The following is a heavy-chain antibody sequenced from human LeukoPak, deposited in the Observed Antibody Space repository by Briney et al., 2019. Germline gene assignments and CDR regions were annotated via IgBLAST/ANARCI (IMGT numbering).Heavy chain of an antibody. Sequence: GGSLRLSCAASGFTFSSYEMNWVRQAPGKGLEWVSYISSSGSTIYYADSVKGRFTISRDNAENSLYLQMNSLRAEDTAVYYCAKTTVTTSLPFDYWGQGTLVTVPS. V-gene: IGHV3-48*03. J-gene: IGHJ4*02. CDR3: AKTTVTTSLPFDY. D-gene: IGHD4-17*01. CDR1: GFTFSSYE. CDR2: ISSSGSTI.